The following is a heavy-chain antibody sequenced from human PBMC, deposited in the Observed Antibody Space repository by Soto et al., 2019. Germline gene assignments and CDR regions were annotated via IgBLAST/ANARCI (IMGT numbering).Heavy chain of an antibody. CDR1: GYTFTSYG. J-gene: IGHJ3*02. D-gene: IGHD4-17*01. Sequence: ASVKVSCKASGYTFTSYGISWVRQAPGQGLEWMGWINAGNGNTKYSQKFQGRVTITRDTSASTAYMELSSLRPEDTAVYYCAREMATVVPDAFDIWGQGTMVTVSS. CDR2: INAGNGNT. V-gene: IGHV1-3*01. CDR3: AREMATVVPDAFDI.